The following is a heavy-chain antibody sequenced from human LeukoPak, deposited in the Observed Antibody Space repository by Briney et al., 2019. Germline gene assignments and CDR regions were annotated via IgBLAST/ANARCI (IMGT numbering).Heavy chain of an antibody. CDR2: ISGSGGST. V-gene: IGHV3-23*01. CDR1: GFSFSDYY. J-gene: IGHJ5*02. D-gene: IGHD2-2*01. Sequence: GGSLRLSCAASGFSFSDYYMSWIRQAPGKGLEWVSAISGSGGSTYYADSVKGRFTISRDNSKNTLYLQMNSLRAEDTAVYYCAKGDRGWYQLLFPFWFDPWGQGTLVTVSS. CDR3: AKGDRGWYQLLFPFWFDP.